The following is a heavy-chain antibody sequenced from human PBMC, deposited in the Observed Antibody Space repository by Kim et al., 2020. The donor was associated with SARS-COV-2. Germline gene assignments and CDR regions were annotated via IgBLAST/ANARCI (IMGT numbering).Heavy chain of an antibody. D-gene: IGHD2-15*01. CDR2: INHSGST. V-gene: IGHV4-34*01. J-gene: IGHJ4*02. Sequence: SETLSLTCAVYGGSFSGYYWSWIRQPPGKGLEWIGEINHSGSTNYNPSLKSRVTISVDTSKNQFSLKLSSVTAADTAVYYCARGRGEVVAATEFDYWGQG. CDR1: GGSFSGYY. CDR3: ARGRGEVVAATEFDY.